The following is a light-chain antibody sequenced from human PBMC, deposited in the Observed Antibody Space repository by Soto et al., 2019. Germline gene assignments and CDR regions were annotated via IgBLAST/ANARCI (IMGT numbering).Light chain of an antibody. V-gene: IGKV3-20*01. J-gene: IGKJ1*01. CDR3: QQYGSSPWT. CDR2: GAS. Sequence: IVVTQSAGALSLSPGEIATLSCRAGQSVSSTSLAWDQQKPGLAPRLLIYGASSRATGIPDRFSGSGSGTDFTLTITKLEPEDFAVYYCQQYGSSPWTFGQGTKVDIK. CDR1: QSVSSTS.